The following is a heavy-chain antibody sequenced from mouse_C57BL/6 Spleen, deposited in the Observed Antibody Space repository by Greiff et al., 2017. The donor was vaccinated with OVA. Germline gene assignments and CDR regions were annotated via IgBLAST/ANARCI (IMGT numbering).Heavy chain of an antibody. J-gene: IGHJ1*03. CDR1: GYAFSSSW. Sequence: QVQLKQSGPELVKPGASVKISCKASGYAFSSSWMNWVKQRPGKGLEWIGRIYPGDGDTNYNGKFKGKATLTADKSSSTAYMQLSSLTSEDSAVYFCAREGDYGSVYWYFDVWGTGTTVTVSS. V-gene: IGHV1-82*01. CDR2: IYPGDGDT. CDR3: AREGDYGSVYWYFDV. D-gene: IGHD1-1*01.